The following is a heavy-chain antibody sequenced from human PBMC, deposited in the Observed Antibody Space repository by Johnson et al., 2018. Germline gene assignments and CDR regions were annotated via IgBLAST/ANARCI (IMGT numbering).Heavy chain of an antibody. J-gene: IGHJ3*01. Sequence: VQLQESGGGLVQPGGSLRLSCAASGFTFSSYAMSWVRQAPGKGLEWVSGISGSGGSTHYADSVKGRFTISRDNSKNTLYLQMTSLRAEDTAVYYCAKVTGASGDDAFDLWVQGTMVTVAS. D-gene: IGHD3-10*01. V-gene: IGHV3-23*01. CDR1: GFTFSSYA. CDR2: ISGSGGST. CDR3: AKVTGASGDDAFDL.